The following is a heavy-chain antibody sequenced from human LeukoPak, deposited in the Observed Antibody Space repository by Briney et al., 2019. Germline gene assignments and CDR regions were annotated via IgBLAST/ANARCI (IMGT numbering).Heavy chain of an antibody. CDR3: AREIAARGYDAFDI. CDR2: IYYSGST. CDR1: GGSISTYY. V-gene: IGHV4-59*01. D-gene: IGHD6-6*01. Sequence: PSETLSHTCTVSGGSISTYYWSWIRQPPGKGLEWIGYIYYSGSTNYNPSLKSRVTISVDTSKNQFSLKLTSVTAADTAVYYCAREIAARGYDAFDIWGQGTMVTVSS. J-gene: IGHJ3*02.